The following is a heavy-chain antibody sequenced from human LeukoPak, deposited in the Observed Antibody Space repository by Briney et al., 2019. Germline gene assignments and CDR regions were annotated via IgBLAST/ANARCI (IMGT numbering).Heavy chain of an antibody. CDR1: GYTFTSYY. CDR3: ARDANYGEFPDY. D-gene: IGHD3-10*01. Sequence: ASVKVSCKASGYTFTSYYMHWVRQAPGQGIEWMGIVTPTGGSTSYAQKFQGRVTMTSDTSTSTVYMELRSLRSEDTAVYYCARDANYGEFPDYWGQGTLVTVSS. CDR2: VTPTGGST. J-gene: IGHJ4*02. V-gene: IGHV1-46*01.